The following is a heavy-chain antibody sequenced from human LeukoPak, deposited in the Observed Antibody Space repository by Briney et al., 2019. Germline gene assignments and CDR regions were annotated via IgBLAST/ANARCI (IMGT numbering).Heavy chain of an antibody. D-gene: IGHD3-16*02. CDR1: GLTFSSYG. V-gene: IGHV3-23*01. J-gene: IGHJ4*02. Sequence: GGTLRLSCAASGLTFSSYGMSWVRQAPGKGREWVSAISGSGGSTYYADSVKGRFTISRDNSKNTLYLQMNSLRAEDTAVYYCAKDYRAYFDYWGQGTLVTVSS. CDR3: AKDYRAYFDY. CDR2: ISGSGGST.